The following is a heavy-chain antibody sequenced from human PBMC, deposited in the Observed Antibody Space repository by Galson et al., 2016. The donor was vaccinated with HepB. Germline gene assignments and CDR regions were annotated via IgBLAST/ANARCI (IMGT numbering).Heavy chain of an antibody. Sequence: ETLSLTCAVSGGSISSSNWWTWVRQPPGKGLEWIGQIYHSGSTNYNPSLKSRVTISVDKSKNQFSLKLTSVTAADTAVYYCAGDGGYDWFDYWGQGTLVTVSS. D-gene: IGHD5-12*01. CDR1: GGSISSSNW. CDR2: IYHSGST. CDR3: AGDGGYDWFDY. V-gene: IGHV4-4*02. J-gene: IGHJ4*02.